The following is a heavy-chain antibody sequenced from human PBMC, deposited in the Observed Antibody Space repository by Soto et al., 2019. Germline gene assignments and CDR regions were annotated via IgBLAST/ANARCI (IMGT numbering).Heavy chain of an antibody. J-gene: IGHJ4*02. CDR1: GGSISSYY. CDR3: ARTEYLPAFYF. D-gene: IGHD2-2*02. Sequence: SETLSLTCTVSGGSISSYYWSWIRQPPGKGLEWIGYIYYNGNTNYNPALKSRVTISADTSKNQFSLRLNSVTAADTAVYFCARTEYLPAFYFWGQGTLVPVS. V-gene: IGHV4-59*01. CDR2: IYYNGNT.